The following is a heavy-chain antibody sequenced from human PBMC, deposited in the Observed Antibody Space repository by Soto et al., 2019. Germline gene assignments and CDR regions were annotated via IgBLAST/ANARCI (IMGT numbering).Heavy chain of an antibody. CDR2: ISYDGSNK. Sequence: QVQLVESGGGVVQPGRSLRLSCAASGFTFSSYGMHWVRQAPGKGLEWVAVISYDGSNKYYADSVKGRFTISRDNSKNTLYLQMNSLRAEDTAVYYCAKDRAEMATIPHPFDYWGQGTLVTV. V-gene: IGHV3-30*18. CDR1: GFTFSSYG. J-gene: IGHJ4*02. D-gene: IGHD5-12*01. CDR3: AKDRAEMATIPHPFDY.